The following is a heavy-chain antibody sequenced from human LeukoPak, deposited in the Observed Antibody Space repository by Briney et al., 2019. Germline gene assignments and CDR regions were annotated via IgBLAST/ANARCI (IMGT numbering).Heavy chain of an antibody. CDR1: GFTFSSYA. D-gene: IGHD2-21*02. CDR3: AKDVTIVVVTYFDY. CDR2: ISGSGGSS. J-gene: IGHJ4*02. V-gene: IGHV3-23*01. Sequence: GGSLRLSCAASGFTFSSYAMSWVRQAPGKGLEWVSAISGSGGSSYYADSVKGRFTISRDNSKNTLYLQMNSLRAEDTAVYYCAKDVTIVVVTYFDYWGQGTLVTVSS.